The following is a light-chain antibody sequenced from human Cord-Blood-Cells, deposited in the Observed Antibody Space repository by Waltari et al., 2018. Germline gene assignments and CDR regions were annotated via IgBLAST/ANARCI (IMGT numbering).Light chain of an antibody. Sequence: SYELTQPSSVSVSPGQTARITCSGAVLAKKYARWFQQKSGQAPVLVIYKDSERPSGIPERFSGSSSGTTVTLTISGAQVEDEADYYCYSAADNNEVFGGGTKLTVL. CDR1: VLAKKY. J-gene: IGLJ2*01. CDR3: YSAADNNEV. V-gene: IGLV3-27*01. CDR2: KDS.